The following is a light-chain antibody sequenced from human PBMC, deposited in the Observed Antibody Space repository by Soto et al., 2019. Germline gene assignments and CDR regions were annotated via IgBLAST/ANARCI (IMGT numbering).Light chain of an antibody. CDR2: GAS. CDR1: QSVGSNY. CDR3: QQYGSSAWT. Sequence: EFVLTQSPGTLSLSPGERATLSCRASQSVGSNYLAWYQQKPGQAPRLLIYGASSRATGIPDRFSGSGSGTDFTLTISRLEPEDFAVYYCQQYGSSAWTFGQGTKVDI. V-gene: IGKV3-20*01. J-gene: IGKJ1*01.